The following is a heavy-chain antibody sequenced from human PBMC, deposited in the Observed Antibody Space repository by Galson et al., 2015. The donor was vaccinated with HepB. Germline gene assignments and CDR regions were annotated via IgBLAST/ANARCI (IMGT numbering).Heavy chain of an antibody. CDR1: GGSISSYY. CDR3: ARVGRSKWPMFFDY. V-gene: IGHV4-59*01. Sequence: ETLSLTCTVSGGSISSYYWSWIRQPPGKGLEWIGYIYYSGSTNYNPSLKSRVTISVDTSKNQFSLKLSSVTAADTAVYYCARVGRSKWPMFFDYWGQGTLVTVSS. CDR2: IYYSGST. D-gene: IGHD5-12*01. J-gene: IGHJ4*02.